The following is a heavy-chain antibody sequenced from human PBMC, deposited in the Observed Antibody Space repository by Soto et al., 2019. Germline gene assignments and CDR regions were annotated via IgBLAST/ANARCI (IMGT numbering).Heavy chain of an antibody. Sequence: QVQLQESGPGLVKPSETLSLTCTVSGGSITNNYWSWIRQPPGKGLEWIGNFYYSGNTNYNPSLKSRVTISVDMAKDQFSLTLSAVTAADTAVYYCARVIAVGGPIYYFDFWGQGTQVTVAS. V-gene: IGHV4-59*01. CDR2: FYYSGNT. J-gene: IGHJ4*02. CDR1: GGSITNNY. CDR3: ARVIAVGGPIYYFDF. D-gene: IGHD6-19*01.